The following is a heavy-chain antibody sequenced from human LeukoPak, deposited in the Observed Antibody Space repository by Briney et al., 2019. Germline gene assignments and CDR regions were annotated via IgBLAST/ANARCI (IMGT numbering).Heavy chain of an antibody. D-gene: IGHD2-15*01. J-gene: IGHJ4*02. CDR1: GFTVSNNY. CDR2: IYSGGST. CDR3: ASGFCSGGSCYAVYFAY. V-gene: IGHV3-53*01. Sequence: PGGSLRLSCAASGFTVSNNYMNWVRQAPGKGLEWVSVIYSGGSTHYADSVKCRFTISRDNSKNTLYLQMNSLRAEDTAVYYCASGFCSGGSCYAVYFAYWGQGTLVTVSS.